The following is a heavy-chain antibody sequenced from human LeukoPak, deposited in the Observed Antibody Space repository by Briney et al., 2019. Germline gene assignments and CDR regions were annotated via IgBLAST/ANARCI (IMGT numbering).Heavy chain of an antibody. CDR3: ARVVYDILTGYYFDY. CDR1: GASISSYY. CDR2: IYYSGST. J-gene: IGHJ4*02. Sequence: PSETLSLTCTVSGASISSYYWSWIRQPPGKGLEWLGYIYYSGSTNYNPSLKSRVTISVDTSKNQFSLKLSSVTAADTAVYYCARVVYDILTGYYFDYWGQGTLVTVSS. V-gene: IGHV4-59*01. D-gene: IGHD3-9*01.